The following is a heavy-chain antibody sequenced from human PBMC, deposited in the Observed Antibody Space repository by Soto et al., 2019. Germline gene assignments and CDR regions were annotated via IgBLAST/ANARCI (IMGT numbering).Heavy chain of an antibody. D-gene: IGHD6-19*01. Sequence: QVQLQQWGAGLLKPSETLSLTCAVYGGSFSDYYWSWIRQPPGKGLEWIGEINHSGSTNNNPSLKSRVSISVDTSKIQFSLKLSAVTAADTGVYSCAGSVAGRDYWGQGTLDTVSS. CDR2: INHSGST. CDR1: GGSFSDYY. V-gene: IGHV4-34*01. CDR3: AGSVAGRDY. J-gene: IGHJ4*02.